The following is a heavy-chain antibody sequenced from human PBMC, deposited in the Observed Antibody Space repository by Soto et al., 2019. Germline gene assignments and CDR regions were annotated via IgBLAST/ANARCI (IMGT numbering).Heavy chain of an antibody. CDR3: ARGDSGYDLFFDY. V-gene: IGHV3-7*01. Sequence: GGSLRLSCAASGFTFSSYWMSWVRQAPGKGLEWVANIKQDGSEKYYVDSVKGRFTISRDNAKISLFLQMNSLRAEDTAVYYCARGDSGYDLFFDYWGQGTLVTVSS. CDR1: GFTFSSYW. CDR2: IKQDGSEK. J-gene: IGHJ4*02. D-gene: IGHD5-12*01.